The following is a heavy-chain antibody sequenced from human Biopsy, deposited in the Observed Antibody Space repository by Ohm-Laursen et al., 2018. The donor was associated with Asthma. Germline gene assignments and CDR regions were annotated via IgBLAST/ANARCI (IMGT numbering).Heavy chain of an antibody. CDR3: ARAVDYSHYYGIDV. V-gene: IGHV1-18*01. CDR1: GYIFNSAG. J-gene: IGHJ6*02. Sequence: GSSVKVPCKTSGYIFNSAGITWVRQAPGQGLEWMGWISVYNGNTKVAQKLQDRVTMITDTSTSTAYMELRSLRSDDTAVYFCARAVDYSHYYGIDVWGQGTTVTVS. CDR2: ISVYNGNT. D-gene: IGHD3-10*01.